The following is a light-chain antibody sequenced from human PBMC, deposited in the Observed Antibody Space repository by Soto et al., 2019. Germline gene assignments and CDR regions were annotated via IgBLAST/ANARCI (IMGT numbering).Light chain of an antibody. CDR1: RDISNS. J-gene: IGKJ1*01. Sequence: DIQMTQSPSSVSASVGDRFTITCRASRDISNSLAWYKQTPGKAPKXXSRGASSLHRGVPSRFSGGGAGTEFTLTISSLKPEDFETYYCQQTSAFPRTFGQGTKVDIK. V-gene: IGKV1-12*01. CDR2: GAS. CDR3: QQTSAFPRT.